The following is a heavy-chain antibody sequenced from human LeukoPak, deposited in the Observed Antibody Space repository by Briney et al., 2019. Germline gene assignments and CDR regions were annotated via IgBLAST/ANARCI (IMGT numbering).Heavy chain of an antibody. CDR2: ISSSSSYI. D-gene: IGHD2-21*02. J-gene: IGHJ4*02. V-gene: IGHV3-21*04. Sequence: PGGSLRLSCAASGFTFSSYSMNWVRQAPGKVLEWVSSISSSSSYIYYADSVKGLFIISIGNAKNSLYLQMNSLRAEDTAVYYCAKGIEPYCGGDCYSNYWGQGTLVTVSS. CDR3: AKGIEPYCGGDCYSNY. CDR1: GFTFSSYS.